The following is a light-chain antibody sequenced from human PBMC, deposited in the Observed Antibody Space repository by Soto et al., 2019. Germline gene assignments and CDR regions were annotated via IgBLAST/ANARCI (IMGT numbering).Light chain of an antibody. CDR1: QSVLYSSDNKNY. J-gene: IGKJ1*01. CDR2: WAS. V-gene: IGKV4-1*01. Sequence: DIVMTQSTDSLAVSLGARATINCKSSQSVLYSSDNKNYVAWYQQKPGQPPKLLIYWASTRESGVPDRFSGSGSGTDFTLTISSLQAEDLAVYFCQHYYSSPVAFGQGTKVEIK. CDR3: QHYYSSPVA.